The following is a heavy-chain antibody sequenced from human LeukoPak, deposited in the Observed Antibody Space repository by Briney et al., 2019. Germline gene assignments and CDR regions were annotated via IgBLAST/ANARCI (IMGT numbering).Heavy chain of an antibody. J-gene: IGHJ6*02. Sequence: ASVKVSCKASGYTFTSYAMHWVRQAPGQRLEWMGWINAGNGNTKYSQKFQGRVTITRDTSASTAYMELSSLRSEDTAVYYCARGYIVVVPAALDYGMDVWGQGTTVTVSS. CDR3: ARGYIVVVPAALDYGMDV. D-gene: IGHD2-2*01. V-gene: IGHV1-3*01. CDR2: INAGNGNT. CDR1: GYTFTSYA.